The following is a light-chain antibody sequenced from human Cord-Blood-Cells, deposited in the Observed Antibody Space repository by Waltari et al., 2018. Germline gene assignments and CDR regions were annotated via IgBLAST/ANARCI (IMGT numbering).Light chain of an antibody. V-gene: IGKV1-39*01. CDR2: AAS. Sequence: DIQMTQSPSSLSASVGDRVTITCRASQSISSYLNWYQQKPGKAPKLLIYAASSLQSGVPSMFSGRGSGTDFTLTISSLQPEDFATYYCQQSYSTPLTFGGGTKVEIK. J-gene: IGKJ4*01. CDR3: QQSYSTPLT. CDR1: QSISSY.